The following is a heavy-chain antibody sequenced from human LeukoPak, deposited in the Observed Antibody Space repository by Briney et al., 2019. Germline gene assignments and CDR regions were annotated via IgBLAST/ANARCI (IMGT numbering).Heavy chain of an antibody. CDR2: ISSSGNTI. J-gene: IGHJ4*02. V-gene: IGHV3-48*03. D-gene: IGHD6-13*01. Sequence: PGGSLRLSCAASGFAFSSYEMNWVRQAPGKGLEWVSYISSSGNTIYDADSVKGRFTISRDNAKNSLLLQMNSLRVEDTAVYYCARDRSAAGLLDNWGQGTLVTVSS. CDR3: ARDRSAAGLLDN. CDR1: GFAFSSYE.